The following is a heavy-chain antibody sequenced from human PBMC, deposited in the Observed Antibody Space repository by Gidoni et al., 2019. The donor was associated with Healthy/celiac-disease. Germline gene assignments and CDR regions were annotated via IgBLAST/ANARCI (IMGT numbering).Heavy chain of an antibody. CDR3: ARLQWYYXDX. D-gene: IGHD4-4*01. CDR1: GFTFSSYE. J-gene: IGHJ6*03. Sequence: EVQLGESGGGLVQPGGSLRLSCAASGFTFSSYEMNWVRQAPGKGLEWVSYISSSGSTIYYADSVKGRFTISRDNAKNSLYLQMNSLRAEDTAVYYCARLQWYYXDXWGKGTTVLVS. V-gene: IGHV3-48*03. CDR2: ISSSGSTI.